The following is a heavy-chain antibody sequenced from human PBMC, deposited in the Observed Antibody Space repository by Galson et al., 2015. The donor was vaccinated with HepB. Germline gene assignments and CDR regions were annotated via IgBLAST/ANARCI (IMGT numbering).Heavy chain of an antibody. V-gene: IGHV1-18*01. CDR3: ARVAMSHYYFDF. CDR2: ISPYNGNT. J-gene: IGHJ4*02. Sequence: SVKVSCKATGYTFKNYGLTWVRQAPGQGLEWMGWISPYNGNTKYAQKFQGRVTMTTDASTSTAYMELRSLRSDDTAVYYCARVAMSHYYFDFWGRGTLVTVSS. CDR1: GYTFKNYG.